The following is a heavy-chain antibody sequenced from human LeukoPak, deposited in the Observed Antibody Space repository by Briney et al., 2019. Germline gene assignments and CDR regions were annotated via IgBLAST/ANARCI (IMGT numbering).Heavy chain of an antibody. CDR3: ARLSYDPSGYYDY. V-gene: IGHV3-74*01. D-gene: IGHD3-22*01. CDR2: VNSDGSST. J-gene: IGHJ4*02. CDR1: GFTFSSCW. Sequence: GGSLRLSCAASGFTFSSCWMHWVRQAPGKGLVWVSRVNSDGSSTIYADSVKGRFTIPRDNARNTVYLQMNSLRAEDTAIYFCARLSYDPSGYYDYWGQGTLVTVSS.